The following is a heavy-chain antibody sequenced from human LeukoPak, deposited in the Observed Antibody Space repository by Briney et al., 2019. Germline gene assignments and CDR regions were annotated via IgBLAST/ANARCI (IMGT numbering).Heavy chain of an antibody. V-gene: IGHV1-69*04. J-gene: IGHJ5*02. CDR1: GCTFSSYA. Sequence: SSVKVSCKASGCTFSSYAISWVRKAPGQGLEWVGRIIPILGIANYAQTFQGRVTFTVDKSKTTAYMELSSLRFEATAVYYCARDHYYGSGSYSQVRYNWFDPWGQGTLVTVSS. CDR3: ARDHYYGSGSYSQVRYNWFDP. D-gene: IGHD3-10*01. CDR2: IIPILGIA.